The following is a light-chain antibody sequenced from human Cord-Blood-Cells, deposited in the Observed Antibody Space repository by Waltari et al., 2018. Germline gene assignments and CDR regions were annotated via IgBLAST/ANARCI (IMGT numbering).Light chain of an antibody. V-gene: IGLV2-14*01. CDR3: SSYTSSSTWV. CDR2: DVS. J-gene: IGLJ3*02. Sequence: QSALTQPASVSGSPGQSITISCTGTSSDVGGYNYVSWYQQHPGKAPKLMIYDVSTRPSGFSTRFSGSKSGNTASLTISGLQAEDEADYYCSSYTSSSTWVFGGGTKLTVL. CDR1: SSDVGGYNY.